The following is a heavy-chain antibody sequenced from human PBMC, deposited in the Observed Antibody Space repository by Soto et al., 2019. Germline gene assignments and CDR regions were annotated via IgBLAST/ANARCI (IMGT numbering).Heavy chain of an antibody. CDR2: IKSRLDGGTT. J-gene: IGHJ4*02. CDR3: ATARRQTNYGWSKTFEF. CDR1: GFKFQIYW. V-gene: IGHV3-15*01. D-gene: IGHD3-10*01. Sequence: GGSLRLSCEASGFKFQIYWMTWVRQAPGKGLEWVANIKSRLDGGTTDYAAPVKGRVSISRDDSRNTVYLQMDRLNNEDTAFYYCATARRQTNYGWSKTFEFWGQGTLVTVSS.